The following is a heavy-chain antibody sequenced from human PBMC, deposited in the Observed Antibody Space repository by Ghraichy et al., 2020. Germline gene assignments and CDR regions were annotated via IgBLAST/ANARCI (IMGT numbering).Heavy chain of an antibody. CDR1: GGSISSYY. CDR3: ANYAMSSGGNLERYWYFDL. D-gene: IGHD4-23*01. Sequence: SETLSLTCTVSGGSISSYYWSWIRQPPGKGLEWIGYIYYSGSTNYNPSLKSRVTISVDTSKNQFSLKLSSVTAADTAVYYCANYAMSSGGNLERYWYFDLWGRGTLVTVSS. V-gene: IGHV4-59*01. CDR2: IYYSGST. J-gene: IGHJ2*01.